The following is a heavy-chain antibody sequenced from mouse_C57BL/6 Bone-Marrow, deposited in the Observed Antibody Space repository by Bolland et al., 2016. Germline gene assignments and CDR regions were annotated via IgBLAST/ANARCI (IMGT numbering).Heavy chain of an antibody. V-gene: IGHV1-19*01. Sequence: SYNQKFKGKATLTVDKSSSTAYMELNSLTSEDSAVYYCARESRYFDVWGQGTT. CDR3: ARESRYFDV. J-gene: IGHJ1*01.